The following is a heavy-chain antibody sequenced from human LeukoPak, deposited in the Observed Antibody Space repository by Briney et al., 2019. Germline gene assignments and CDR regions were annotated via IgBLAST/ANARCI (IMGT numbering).Heavy chain of an antibody. CDR2: INHSGST. CDR3: GSQGYHNYFDY. CDR1: GGSFSGYY. J-gene: IGHJ4*02. V-gene: IGHV4-34*01. Sequence: SETLSLTCAVYGGSFSGYYWSWIRQPPGKGLEWIGEINHSGSTNYNPSLKSRVTISVDTSKNQFSLKLSSVTAADTAVYYCGSQGYHNYFDYWGQGTLVTVSS. D-gene: IGHD3-3*01.